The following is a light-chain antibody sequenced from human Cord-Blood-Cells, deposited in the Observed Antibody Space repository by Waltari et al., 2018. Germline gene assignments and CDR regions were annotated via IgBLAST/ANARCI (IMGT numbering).Light chain of an antibody. Sequence: SSLSHPASVSGSPGRSLTLSCTGTSSDVGGYNYVYWYQPHPGKAPKIMIFMVSTRPSWVSNRFSRAKSGNTASLTISGLQAEDEADYYCSSYTSSSTVVFGGGTKLTVL. CDR3: SSYTSSSTVV. CDR1: SSDVGGYNY. CDR2: MVS. J-gene: IGLJ2*01. V-gene: IGLV2-14*01.